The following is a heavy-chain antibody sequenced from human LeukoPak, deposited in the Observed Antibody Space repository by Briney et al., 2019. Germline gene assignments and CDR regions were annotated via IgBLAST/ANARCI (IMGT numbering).Heavy chain of an antibody. CDR3: AREVGIQVTYLGHYYMDV. D-gene: IGHD2-2*02. CDR1: GGSISSGGYS. V-gene: IGHV4-30-2*01. CDR2: IYHSGST. J-gene: IGHJ6*03. Sequence: SQTLSLTCAVSGGSISSGGYSWSWIRQPPGKGLEWIGYIYHSGSTYYNPSLKSRVTISVDRSKNQFSLQLNSVTPEDTAVYYCAREVGIQVTYLGHYYMDVWGKGTTVTVSS.